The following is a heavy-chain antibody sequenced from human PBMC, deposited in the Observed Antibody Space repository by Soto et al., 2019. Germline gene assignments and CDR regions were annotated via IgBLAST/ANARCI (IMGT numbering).Heavy chain of an antibody. CDR3: ARVGYCSSTSCCGDYYYGMDV. CDR2: ISSSSSYT. D-gene: IGHD2-2*01. V-gene: IGHV3-11*06. CDR1: GFTFSDYY. J-gene: IGHJ6*02. Sequence: PGGSLRLSCAASGFTFSDYYMSWIRQAPGKGLEWVSYISSSSSYTNYADSVKGRFTISRDNAKNSLYLQMNSLRAEDTAVYYCARVGYCSSTSCCGDYYYGMDVWGQGTTVTAP.